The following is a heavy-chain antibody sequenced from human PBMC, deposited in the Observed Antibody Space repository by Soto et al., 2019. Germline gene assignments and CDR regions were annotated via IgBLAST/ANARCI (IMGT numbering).Heavy chain of an antibody. CDR3: ARGLLWFEDNLKYFDY. Sequence: GGSLRLSCVVSGFTVSSNYMSWVRQAPGKGLEWVSVISGGDTTYYADSVKGRFTISRDNSKNTLYLQMNSLGGEDTAVYYCARGLLWFEDNLKYFDYWGQGTLVTVSS. J-gene: IGHJ4*02. V-gene: IGHV3-66*01. D-gene: IGHD3-10*01. CDR2: ISGGDTT. CDR1: GFTVSSNY.